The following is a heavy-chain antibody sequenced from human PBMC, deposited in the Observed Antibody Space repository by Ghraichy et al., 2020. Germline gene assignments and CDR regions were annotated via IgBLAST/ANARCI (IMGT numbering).Heavy chain of an antibody. Sequence: GALRLSCVGSGFSLSTYSMNWVRQAPGKGLEWVSYITSSSRFISYAESVKGRFTVSRDNAQNSLFLQMKSLRDEDTAVYYCARGSTVVRYYYYDGMDGWGQGTTVNGSS. CDR1: GFSLSTYS. D-gene: IGHD4-23*01. CDR2: ITSSSRFI. J-gene: IGHJ6*02. CDR3: ARGSTVVRYYYYDGMDG. V-gene: IGHV3-48*02.